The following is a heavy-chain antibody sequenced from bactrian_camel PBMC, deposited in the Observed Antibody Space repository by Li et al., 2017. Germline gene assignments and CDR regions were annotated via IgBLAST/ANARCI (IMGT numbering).Heavy chain of an antibody. CDR2: IGSDGST. J-gene: IGHJ6*01. CDR1: GATQDIGC. Sequence: QVQLVESGGESVQAGGSLRLSCVASGATQDIGCMGWFRQAPGREREEIATIGSDGSTTYADSVKGRFTISRDNARNTLYLQMNSLKPEDTAMYYCAADRALDDDCYVGSLYTDFAYWGQGTQVTVS. CDR3: AADRALDDDCYVGSLYTDFAY. V-gene: IGHV3S53*01. D-gene: IGHD3*01.